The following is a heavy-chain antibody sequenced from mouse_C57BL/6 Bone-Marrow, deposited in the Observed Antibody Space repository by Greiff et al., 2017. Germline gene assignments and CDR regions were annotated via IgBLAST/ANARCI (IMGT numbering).Heavy chain of an antibody. D-gene: IGHD2-2*01. CDR3: TTWWVTTVYYAMDY. CDR1: GFNIKDDY. J-gene: IGHJ4*01. Sequence: VQLQQSGAELVRPGASAKLSCTASGFNIKDDYMHWVKQRPDQGLEWIGWIDPENGDTEYASKFQGKATITADTSSNTAYLQLSSLTSEDTAVYYCTTWWVTTVYYAMDYWGQGTLVTVSA. CDR2: IDPENGDT. V-gene: IGHV14-4*01.